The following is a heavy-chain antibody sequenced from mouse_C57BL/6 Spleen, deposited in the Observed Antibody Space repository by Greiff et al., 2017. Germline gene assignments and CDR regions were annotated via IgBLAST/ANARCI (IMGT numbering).Heavy chain of an antibody. Sequence: DVHLVESGGGLVKPGGSLKLSCAASGFTFSSYAMSWVRQTPEKRLEWVATISDGGSYTYYPDNVKGRFTISRDNAKNNLYLQMSHLKSEDTAMYYCARDRCGSSYWYFDVWGTGTTVTVSS. V-gene: IGHV5-4*01. CDR1: GFTFSSYA. J-gene: IGHJ1*03. CDR2: ISDGGSYT. CDR3: ARDRCGSSYWYFDV. D-gene: IGHD1-1*01.